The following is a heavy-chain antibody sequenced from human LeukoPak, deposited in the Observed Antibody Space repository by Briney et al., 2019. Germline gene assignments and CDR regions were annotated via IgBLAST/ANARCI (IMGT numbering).Heavy chain of an antibody. J-gene: IGHJ2*01. CDR2: ISPYNGYT. CDR3: ARDGYVDL. D-gene: IGHD6-13*01. V-gene: IGHV1-18*01. CDR1: GYTFTSYG. Sequence: ASVKVPCKASGYTFTSYGLAWVRQAPGQGLEWIGWISPYNGYTTYAPNLQDRVTMTTDTSTSTAYMEMRNLGPDDTAIYYCARDGYVDLWGRGTLVTVSS.